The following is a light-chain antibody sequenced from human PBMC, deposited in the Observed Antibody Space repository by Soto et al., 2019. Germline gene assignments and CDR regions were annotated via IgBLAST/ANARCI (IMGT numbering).Light chain of an antibody. CDR3: QQYNNYPLT. CDR1: QRITNL. V-gene: IGKV1-5*03. CDR2: KAS. Sequence: DIQMTQSPSTLSASVGDRVTITCRASQRITNLLAWFQQKPGKAPRLLIFKASSLQGGVPSRFSGSXSGTEFSLTIXSVQPDDFASYYCQQYNNYPLTFGQGTKLEIK. J-gene: IGKJ2*01.